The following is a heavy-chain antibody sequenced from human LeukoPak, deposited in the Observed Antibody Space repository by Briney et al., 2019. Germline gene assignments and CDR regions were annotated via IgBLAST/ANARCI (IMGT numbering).Heavy chain of an antibody. J-gene: IGHJ6*02. Sequence: PGRSLRLSCAASGFTFSSYAMHWVRQAPGKGLEWVAVISYDGSNKYYADSVKGRFTISRDNSKNTLYLQMNSLRAEDTAVYYCARDRIAVAGTGHYYYHGMDVWGQGTTVTVSS. D-gene: IGHD6-19*01. CDR3: ARDRIAVAGTGHYYYHGMDV. CDR2: ISYDGSNK. CDR1: GFTFSSYA. V-gene: IGHV3-30-3*01.